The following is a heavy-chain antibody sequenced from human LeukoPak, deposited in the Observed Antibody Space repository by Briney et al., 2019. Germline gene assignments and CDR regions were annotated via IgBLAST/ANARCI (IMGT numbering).Heavy chain of an antibody. CDR2: IYSTGST. V-gene: IGHV4-61*02. D-gene: IGHD6-13*01. CDR3: ARLRSSSWYLPWYFDL. J-gene: IGHJ2*01. Sequence: PSETLSLTCTVSGGTISSGGYYWSWIRQPAGKGLEYIGRIYSTGSTNYNPSLRSRVTISVDTSKNHFSLKLSSVTAADTAVYYCARLRSSSWYLPWYFDLWGRGTLVTVSS. CDR1: GGTISSGGYY.